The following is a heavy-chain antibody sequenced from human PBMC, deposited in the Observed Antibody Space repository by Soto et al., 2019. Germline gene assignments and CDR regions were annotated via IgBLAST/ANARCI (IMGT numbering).Heavy chain of an antibody. CDR3: ARETLRDAIDI. Sequence: PGGSLRLSCAASGFTFSSYAMSWVRQAPGKGLEWVSNIRANDESIYYADSVKGRVSVSRDNAKNSLFLEMNSLRVDDTAVYYCARETLRDAIDIWGQGTMVTVSS. CDR2: IRANDESI. CDR1: GFTFSSYA. V-gene: IGHV3-48*03. J-gene: IGHJ3*02.